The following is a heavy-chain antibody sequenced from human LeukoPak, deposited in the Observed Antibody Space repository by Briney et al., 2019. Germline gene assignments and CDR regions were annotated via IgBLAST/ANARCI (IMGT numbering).Heavy chain of an antibody. D-gene: IGHD6-13*01. J-gene: IGHJ4*02. CDR3: AGARAGIAAASPLDY. CDR2: IIPIFGTA. V-gene: IGHV1-69*05. Sequence: SVKVSCKASGGTLSSYAISWVRQAPGQGLEWMGGIIPIFGTANYAQKFQGRVTITTNESTSTAYMELSSLRSEDTAVYYCAGARAGIAAASPLDYWGQGTLVTVSS. CDR1: GGTLSSYA.